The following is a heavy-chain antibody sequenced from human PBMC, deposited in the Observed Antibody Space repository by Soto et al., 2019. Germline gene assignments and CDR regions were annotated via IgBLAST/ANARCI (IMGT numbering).Heavy chain of an antibody. CDR1: GYSFTTYY. D-gene: IGHD6-6*01. Sequence: QVQLVQSGAEVKNPGASVKVSCKASGYSFTTYYIHWVRQAPGQGLEWMGLIHPNTGRTKYAQKFQGRVTMTSDTSIKTAYMELNRLTSDDAAMYYCARVAGSASSAGDWGQGTLVTVS. J-gene: IGHJ4*02. V-gene: IGHV1-2*06. CDR3: ARVAGSASSAGD. CDR2: IHPNTGRT.